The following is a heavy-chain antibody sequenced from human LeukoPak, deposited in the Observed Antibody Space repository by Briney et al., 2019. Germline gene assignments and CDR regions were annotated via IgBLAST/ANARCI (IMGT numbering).Heavy chain of an antibody. CDR3: ARAYFYDSSATPDY. CDR1: GFSFTTYG. Sequence: GGSLRLSCAASGFSFTTYGMHWVRQAPGKGLEWVAVIWYDGSIKYYADSVKGRFTISRDDSKNTVYLQMSSLRAEDTAVYYCARAYFYDSSATPDYWGQGTLVTVSS. V-gene: IGHV3-33*01. J-gene: IGHJ4*02. D-gene: IGHD3-22*01. CDR2: IWYDGSIK.